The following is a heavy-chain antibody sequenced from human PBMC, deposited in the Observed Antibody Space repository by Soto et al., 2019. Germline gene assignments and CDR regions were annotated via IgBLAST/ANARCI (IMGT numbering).Heavy chain of an antibody. J-gene: IGHJ6*02. Sequence: SVKVSCKASGGTFSSYAISWVRQAPGQGLEWMGGITPIFGTANYAQKFQGRVTITADKSTSTAYMELSSLRSEDTAVYYCAREDIVVVPAAIAYGMDVWGQGTTVTVSS. CDR3: AREDIVVVPAAIAYGMDV. V-gene: IGHV1-69*06. CDR1: GGTFSSYA. CDR2: ITPIFGTA. D-gene: IGHD2-2*01.